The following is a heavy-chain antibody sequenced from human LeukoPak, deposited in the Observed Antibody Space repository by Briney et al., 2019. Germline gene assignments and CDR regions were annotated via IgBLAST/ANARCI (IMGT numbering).Heavy chain of an antibody. V-gene: IGHV3-30*04. J-gene: IGHJ4*02. CDR2: ISYDGSNK. CDR1: GFTFSSYA. CDR3: ARDKGTSCLSSFDY. D-gene: IGHD6-6*01. Sequence: GGSLRLSCAASGFTFSSYAMHWVHQAPGKGLEWVAVISYDGSNKYYADSVKGRFTISRDNSKNTLYLQMNSLRAADTAVYYCARDKGTSCLSSFDYWGQGTLVTVSS.